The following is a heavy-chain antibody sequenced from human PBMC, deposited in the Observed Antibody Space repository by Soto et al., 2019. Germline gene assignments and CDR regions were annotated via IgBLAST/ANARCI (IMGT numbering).Heavy chain of an antibody. CDR2: INTNTGNP. CDR1: GYTFTSYA. J-gene: IGHJ5*02. CDR3: AREGITMVRGAKTGGYWFAP. D-gene: IGHD3-10*01. Sequence: QVQLVQSGSELKKPGASVKVSCKASGYTFTSYAMNWVRQAPGQGLEWMGWINTNTGNPTYAQGFTGRFVFSLDTAXXTXYLXVCSLMSGYTAVYSCAREGITMVRGAKTGGYWFAPWGQGTLVTVAS. V-gene: IGHV7-4-1*01.